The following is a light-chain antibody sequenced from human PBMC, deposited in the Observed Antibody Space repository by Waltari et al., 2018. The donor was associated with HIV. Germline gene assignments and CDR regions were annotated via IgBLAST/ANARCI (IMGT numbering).Light chain of an antibody. J-gene: IGKJ1*01. V-gene: IGKV4-1*01. CDR1: ESILYSSNNKNY. CDR2: WAS. CDR3: QQYYSTPPWT. Sequence: DIVMTQSPDSLAVSLGERATINCKSSESILYSSNNKNYVAWYQQKQGHPPQLLIYWASTRESGVPDRFSGRGSGTDFTLTISSLQAEDVAVYFCQQYYSTPPWTFGQGTKVEIK.